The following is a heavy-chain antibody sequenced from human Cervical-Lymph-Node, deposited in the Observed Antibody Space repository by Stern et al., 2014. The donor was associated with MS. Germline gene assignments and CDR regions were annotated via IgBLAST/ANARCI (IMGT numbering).Heavy chain of an antibody. CDR2: ISWNSGSI. D-gene: IGHD6-13*01. Sequence: EVQLEESGGGLVQPGRSLRLSCAASGFTFDDYAMHWVRQAPGKGLEWVSGISWNSGSIGYADSVKGRFTISRDNAKNSLYLQMNSLRAEDTALYYCAKETAAGHFDYWGQGTLVTVSS. J-gene: IGHJ4*02. CDR1: GFTFDDYA. V-gene: IGHV3-9*01. CDR3: AKETAAGHFDY.